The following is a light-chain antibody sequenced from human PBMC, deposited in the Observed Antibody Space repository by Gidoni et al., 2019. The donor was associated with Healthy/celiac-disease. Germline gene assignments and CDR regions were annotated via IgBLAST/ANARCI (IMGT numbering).Light chain of an antibody. Sequence: QSVLPQPPSASGTPGQRATIPCSGSSSNIGSNTVNWYQQLPGTAPKLLIYSNNQRPSGVPDRFSGSKSGTSASLAISGLQSEDEADYYCAAWDDSLNGLVFGGGTKLTVL. CDR2: SNN. J-gene: IGLJ3*02. V-gene: IGLV1-44*01. CDR1: SSNIGSNT. CDR3: AAWDDSLNGLV.